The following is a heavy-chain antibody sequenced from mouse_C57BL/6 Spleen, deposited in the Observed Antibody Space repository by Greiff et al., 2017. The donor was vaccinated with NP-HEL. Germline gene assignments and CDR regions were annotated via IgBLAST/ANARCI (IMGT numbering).Heavy chain of an antibody. CDR1: GYTFTDYY. Sequence: VQLQQSGAELVRPGASVKLSCKASGYTFTDYYINWVKQRPGQGLEWIARIYPGSGNTYYNEKFKGKATLTAEKSSSTAYMQLSSLTSEDSAVYFCARGDPLFDYWGQGTTLTVSS. CDR2: IYPGSGNT. J-gene: IGHJ2*01. CDR3: ARGDPLFDY. V-gene: IGHV1-76*01. D-gene: IGHD3-3*01.